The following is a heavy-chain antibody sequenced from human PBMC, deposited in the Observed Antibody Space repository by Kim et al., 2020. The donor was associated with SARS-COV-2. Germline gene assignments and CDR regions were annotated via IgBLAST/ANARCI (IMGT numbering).Heavy chain of an antibody. Sequence: KYYVDSVKGRFTISRDNAKNSLYLQMNSLRAEDTAVYYCARVLAARLFDYWGQGTLVTVSS. CDR2: K. V-gene: IGHV3-7*03. D-gene: IGHD6-6*01. J-gene: IGHJ4*02. CDR3: ARVLAARLFDY.